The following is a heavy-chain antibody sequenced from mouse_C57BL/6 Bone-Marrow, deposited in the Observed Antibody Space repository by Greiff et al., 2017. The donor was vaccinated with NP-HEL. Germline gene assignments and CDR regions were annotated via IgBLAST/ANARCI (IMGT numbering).Heavy chain of an antibody. V-gene: IGHV1-61*01. J-gene: IGHJ1*03. CDR1: GYTFTSYW. CDR2: IYPSDSET. Sequence: QVQLQQSGAELVRPGSSVKLSCKASGYTFTSYWMDWVKQRPGQGLEWIGNIYPSDSETHYNQKFKDKATLTVDKSSSTAYMQLSSLTSEDSAVYYCARGGNYYGSSFCVWGTGTTVTGSS. D-gene: IGHD1-1*01. CDR3: ARGGNYYGSSFCV.